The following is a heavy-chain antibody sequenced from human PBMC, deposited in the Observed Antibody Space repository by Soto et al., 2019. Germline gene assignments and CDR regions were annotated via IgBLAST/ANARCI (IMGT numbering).Heavy chain of an antibody. D-gene: IGHD5-12*01. CDR1: GFTFSSYA. J-gene: IGHJ5*02. Sequence: GGSLRLSFAASGFTFSSYAMTWVRQAPGKGLEWVSDISSGGGSTYYADSAKGRLTVSKDKSKNTLNLQMNNLRAEDTAVYYCAKDLYTSGLSTWFDXRGQGTLVTVSX. CDR3: AKDLYTSGLSTWFDX. CDR2: ISSGGGST. V-gene: IGHV3-23*01.